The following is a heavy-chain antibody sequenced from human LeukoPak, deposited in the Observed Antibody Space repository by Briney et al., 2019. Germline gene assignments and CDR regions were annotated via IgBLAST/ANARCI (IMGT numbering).Heavy chain of an antibody. V-gene: IGHV1-46*01. Sequence: ASVTVSCKASGYTFTSYYIHWVRQAPGQGLEWMGLINPNAGNRAYAQKFPGRGSITSDRSTRTVYMELSTQRSEAKAVCYCVRQKNDYGDFPDAFDIGGQGTMVTVSS. CDR1: GYTFTSYY. D-gene: IGHD4-17*01. CDR2: INPNAGNR. J-gene: IGHJ3*02. CDR3: VRQKNDYGDFPDAFDI.